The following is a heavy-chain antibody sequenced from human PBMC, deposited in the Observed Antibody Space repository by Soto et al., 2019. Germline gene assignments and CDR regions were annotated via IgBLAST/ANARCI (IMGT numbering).Heavy chain of an antibody. J-gene: IGHJ6*03. CDR2: ISWNSGSI. Sequence: EVQLVESGGGLVQPGRSLRLSCAASGFTFDDYAMHWVRQAPGKGLEWVSGISWNSGSIGYADSVKGRFTISRDNAKNSLYLQMNSLRAEDTALYYCAKGPTLPSKGYYYYYYMDVWGKGTTVTVSS. D-gene: IGHD2-2*01. CDR1: GFTFDDYA. V-gene: IGHV3-9*01. CDR3: AKGPTLPSKGYYYYYYMDV.